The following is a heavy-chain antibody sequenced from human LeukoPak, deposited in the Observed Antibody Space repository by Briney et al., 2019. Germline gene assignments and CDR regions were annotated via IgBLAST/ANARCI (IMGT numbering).Heavy chain of an antibody. Sequence: ASVKVSCKPFGYKFTDNWIHWVRQAPGQGLEWMGWINTKTGATNIAQKFQGRVTMTRDTSISTAYIEVSRLTSDDTAVYYCARGKLLDTFDIWGQGTMVAVSS. CDR1: GYKFTDNW. V-gene: IGHV1-2*02. CDR3: ARGKLLDTFDI. D-gene: IGHD3-10*01. J-gene: IGHJ3*02. CDR2: INTKTGAT.